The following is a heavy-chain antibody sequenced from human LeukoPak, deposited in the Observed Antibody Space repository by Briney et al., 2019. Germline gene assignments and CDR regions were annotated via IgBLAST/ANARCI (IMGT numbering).Heavy chain of an antibody. CDR2: IYYSGST. D-gene: IGHD3-3*01. CDR1: GGSISSGDHY. CDR3: ARAISRRRGWNYYGMDV. V-gene: IGHV4-30-4*01. Sequence: SETLSLTCTVSGGSISSGDHYWSWIRQPPGKGLEWIGYIYYSGSTYYNPSLKSRVTISVDTSKNQFSLKLSSVTAADMAVYYCARAISRRRGWNYYGMDVWGQGTTVTVSS. J-gene: IGHJ6*02.